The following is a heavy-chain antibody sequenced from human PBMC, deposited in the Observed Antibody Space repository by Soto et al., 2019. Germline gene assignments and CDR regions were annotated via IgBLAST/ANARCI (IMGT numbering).Heavy chain of an antibody. CDR1: GGTFSSYA. Sequence: SVKVSCKASGGTFSSYAISWVRQAPGQGLEWMGGIIPIFGTANYAQKFQGRVTITADKSTSTAYMELSSLRSEDTAVYYCARDKLVVVTAPYYYYYGMDVWGQGTTVTV. CDR2: IIPIFGTA. D-gene: IGHD2-21*02. J-gene: IGHJ6*02. CDR3: ARDKLVVVTAPYYYYYGMDV. V-gene: IGHV1-69*06.